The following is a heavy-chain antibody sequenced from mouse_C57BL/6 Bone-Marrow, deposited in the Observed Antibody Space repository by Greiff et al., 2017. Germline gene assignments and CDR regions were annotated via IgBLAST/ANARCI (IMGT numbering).Heavy chain of an antibody. CDR2: IDPETGGT. J-gene: IGHJ2*01. CDR3: YYYGSRIDY. CDR1: GYTFTDYE. D-gene: IGHD1-1*01. V-gene: IGHV1-15*01. Sequence: VQVVESGAELVRPGASVTLSCKASGYTFTDYEMHWVKQTPVHGLEWIGAIDPETGGTAYNQKFKGKAILTADKSSSTAYMELRSLTSEDSAVYYAYYYGSRIDYWGQGTTLTVSS.